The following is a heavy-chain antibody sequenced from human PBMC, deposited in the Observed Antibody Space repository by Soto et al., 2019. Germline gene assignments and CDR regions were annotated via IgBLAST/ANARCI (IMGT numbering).Heavy chain of an antibody. D-gene: IGHD2-21*02. CDR1: GFSLSTTGVG. J-gene: IGHJ6*02. CDR2: IYWDDDK. Sequence: QITLKESGPTLVKPTQTLTLTCSFSGFSLSTTGVGVGWIRQPPGKALEWLALIYWDDDKRYNPSLNSRLTITKDNSKNQVVLAMTTMDPVDTATYYCVQSRCGGDCLQSYSSHSYYGLDVWGQGTTVTVSS. CDR3: VQSRCGGDCLQSYSSHSYYGLDV. V-gene: IGHV2-5*02.